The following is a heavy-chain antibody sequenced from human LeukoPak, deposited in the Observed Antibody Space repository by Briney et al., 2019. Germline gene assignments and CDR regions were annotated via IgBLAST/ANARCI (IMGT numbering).Heavy chain of an antibody. J-gene: IGHJ5*02. CDR2: IYYSGST. Sequence: SETLSLTCTVSGGSISSSSYYWSWIRQPPGKGLEWIGYIYYSGSTNYNPSLKSRVTISVDTSKNQFSLKLSSVTAADTAVYYCARRLGGGENWFDPWGQGTLVTVSS. CDR1: GGSISSSSYY. V-gene: IGHV4-61*05. D-gene: IGHD3-10*01. CDR3: ARRLGGGENWFDP.